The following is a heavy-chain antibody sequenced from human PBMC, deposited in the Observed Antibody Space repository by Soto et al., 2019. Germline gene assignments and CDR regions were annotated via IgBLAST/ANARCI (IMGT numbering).Heavy chain of an antibody. V-gene: IGHV2-5*01. Sequence: DPPVGNAXRSLTLPCTFYGFSFTTAGVAVGWIRQTPGGALEWLTLIYYNDDRRFSPSLKTRLTITGDTSKNQVVLSLTNVDPGDTATYFCAHSDGGYEVIYFEFWGQGIPVTVSS. J-gene: IGHJ4*02. CDR3: AHSDGGYEVIYFEF. CDR1: GFSFTTAGVA. CDR2: IYYNDDR. D-gene: IGHD5-12*01.